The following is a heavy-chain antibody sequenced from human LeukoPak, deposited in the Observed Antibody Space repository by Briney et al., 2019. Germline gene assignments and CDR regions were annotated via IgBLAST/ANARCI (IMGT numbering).Heavy chain of an antibody. J-gene: IGHJ3*02. D-gene: IGHD2-2*02. CDR1: GFTFSSYW. V-gene: IGHV3-74*01. CDR3: ARGDIVVVPAAIGSLRAFDI. Sequence: GGSLRLSCAASGFTFSSYWMHWVRQAPGKGLVWVSRINTDGSSTSYADSVKGRFTISRDNAKNTLYLQMNSLRAEDTAVYYCARGDIVVVPAAIGSLRAFDIWGQGTMVTVSS. CDR2: INTDGSST.